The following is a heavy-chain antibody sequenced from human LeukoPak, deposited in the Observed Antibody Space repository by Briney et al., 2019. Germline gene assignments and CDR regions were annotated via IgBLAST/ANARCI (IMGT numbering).Heavy chain of an antibody. J-gene: IGHJ4*02. CDR1: GYSFTSYW. Sequence: PGESLKISCKGSGYSFTSYWIGWVRQMPGKGLEWMGIIYPGDSDTGYSPSFQGQVTISADKSISTAYLQWSSLKASDTAMYCCARGEARITIFGVVILNFDYWGQGTLVTVSS. V-gene: IGHV5-51*01. D-gene: IGHD3-3*01. CDR2: IYPGDSDT. CDR3: ARGEARITIFGVVILNFDY.